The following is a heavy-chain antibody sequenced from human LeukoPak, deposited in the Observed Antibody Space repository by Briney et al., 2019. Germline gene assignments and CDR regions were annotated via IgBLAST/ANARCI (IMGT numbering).Heavy chain of an antibody. D-gene: IGHD3-10*01. V-gene: IGHV3-30*18. CDR2: VSYDGSNK. J-gene: IGHJ6*02. CDR1: GFTFSSYG. Sequence: GRSLRLSCAASGFTFSSYGMHWVRQAPGKGLEWVAVVSYDGSNKYYADSVKGRFTISRDNSKNTLYLRMNSLRAEDTAVYYCAKLKWAFGELQTYGMDVWGQGTTVTVSS. CDR3: AKLKWAFGELQTYGMDV.